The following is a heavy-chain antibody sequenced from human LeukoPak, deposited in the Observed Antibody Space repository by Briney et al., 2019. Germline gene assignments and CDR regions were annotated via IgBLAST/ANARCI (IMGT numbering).Heavy chain of an antibody. CDR3: ARDYGGNSADV. Sequence: ASVKVSCKASGYTFTDYYLHWVRQAPGQGLQWMGWINPKSGGTSYAQMFQGRVTMTRDTSISTAYMELRSLRSDDTAVYYCARDYGGNSADVWGQGTTVTVSS. CDR2: INPKSGGT. J-gene: IGHJ6*02. CDR1: GYTFTDYY. V-gene: IGHV1-2*02. D-gene: IGHD4-23*01.